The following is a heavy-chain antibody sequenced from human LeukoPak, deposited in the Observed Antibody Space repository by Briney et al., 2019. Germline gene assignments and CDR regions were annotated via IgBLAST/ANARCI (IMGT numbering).Heavy chain of an antibody. V-gene: IGHV3-7*01. CDR2: IKEDGREK. CDR1: GFTFSSSW. Sequence: GGSLRLSCATSGFTFSSSWMSWVRQAPGKGLECVANIKEDGREKYYVDSVKGRFTISRDNAKNSLYLQMSSLRAEDTTVYYCARGGRPDYWGQGTLVTVSS. J-gene: IGHJ4*02. CDR3: ARGGRPDY. D-gene: IGHD3-10*01.